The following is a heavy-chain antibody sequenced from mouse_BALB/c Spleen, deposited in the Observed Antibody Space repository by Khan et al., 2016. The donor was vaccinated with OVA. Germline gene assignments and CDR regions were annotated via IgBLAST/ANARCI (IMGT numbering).Heavy chain of an antibody. CDR1: GFTFSSYG. Sequence: EVELVESGGDLVKPGGSLKLSCAASGFTFSSYGMSWVRQTPDKRLEWVAAISSGGSYTYSPDSLKARFTISRDNAKNTLSLQMSSPKSEDTAICYCARQPGYYGGSAMGYWGQGTSVTVSS. J-gene: IGHJ4*01. D-gene: IGHD2-3*01. CDR2: ISSGGSYT. V-gene: IGHV5-6*01. CDR3: ARQPGYYGGSAMGY.